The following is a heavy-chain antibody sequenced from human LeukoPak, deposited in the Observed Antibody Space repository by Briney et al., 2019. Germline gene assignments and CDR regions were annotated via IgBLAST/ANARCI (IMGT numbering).Heavy chain of an antibody. Sequence: GRSLRLSCAASGFTFSSYGMHWVRQAPGKGLEWVAVISYDGSNKYYADSVKGRFTISRDNSKNTLYMQVNSLRAEDTAVYYCAKGSSSWCGGYFEYWGQGTLVTASS. D-gene: IGHD6-13*01. CDR2: ISYDGSNK. V-gene: IGHV3-30*18. CDR3: AKGSSSWCGGYFEY. J-gene: IGHJ4*02. CDR1: GFTFSSYG.